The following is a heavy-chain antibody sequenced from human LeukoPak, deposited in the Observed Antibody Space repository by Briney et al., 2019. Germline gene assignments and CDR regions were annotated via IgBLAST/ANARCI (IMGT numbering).Heavy chain of an antibody. J-gene: IGHJ4*02. Sequence: GGSLRLSCAASGFTFDDYAMHWVRQAPGKGLEWVSLISWDGGSTYYADSVKGRFTISRDNSKNSLYLQMNSLRAEDTALYYCAKDHRGGRDGYNFFFVGAHLDYWGQGTLVTVSS. V-gene: IGHV3-43D*03. CDR3: AKDHRGGRDGYNFFFVGAHLDY. CDR1: GFTFDDYA. CDR2: ISWDGGST. D-gene: IGHD5-24*01.